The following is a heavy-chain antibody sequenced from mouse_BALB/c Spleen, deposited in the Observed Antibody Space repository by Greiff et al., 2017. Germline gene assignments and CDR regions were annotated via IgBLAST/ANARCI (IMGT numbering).Heavy chain of an antibody. D-gene: IGHD1-1*01. CDR3: ARDDYGSSYVEAY. CDR2: ISDGGSYT. J-gene: IGHJ3*01. CDR1: GFTFSDYY. V-gene: IGHV5-4*02. Sequence: EVNLVESGGGLVKPGGSLKLSCAASGFTFSDYYMYWVRQTPEKRLEWVATISDGGSYTYYPDSVKGRFTISRDNAKNNLYLQMSSLKSEDTAMYYCARDDYGSSYVEAYWGQGTLVTVSA.